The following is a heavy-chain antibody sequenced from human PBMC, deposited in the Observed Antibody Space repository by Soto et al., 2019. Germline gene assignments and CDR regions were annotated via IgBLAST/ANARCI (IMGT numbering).Heavy chain of an antibody. CDR3: AKDNDFGSGSFFPNHLDS. D-gene: IGHD3-10*01. J-gene: IGHJ4*02. CDR1: GFNFNDYA. Sequence: EVHLVESGGGLVQPGRSLRLSCAASGFNFNDYAMHWVRQAPGKGLEWVSSINWNSAKLGYADSVKGRFTISRDNANNSLFLQMNSLRLEDPAFYYCAKDNDFGSGSFFPNHLDSCGQGTLVTVSS. V-gene: IGHV3-9*01. CDR2: INWNSAKL.